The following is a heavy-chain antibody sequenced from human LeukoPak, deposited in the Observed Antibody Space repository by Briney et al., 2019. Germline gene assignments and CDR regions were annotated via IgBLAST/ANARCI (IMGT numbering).Heavy chain of an antibody. V-gene: IGHV4-34*01. J-gene: IGHJ4*02. Sequence: PSETLSLTCAVYGGSFSAYYWTWVRQPPGMGLEWIGEIKQSENTNYNPSLKSRVTISVDTSKNQISLKLTSVTAADTAVYYCAREGLTNAYNPPGYWGQGTLVTVSS. CDR2: IKQSENT. CDR3: AREGLTNAYNPPGY. D-gene: IGHD5-24*01. CDR1: GGSFSAYY.